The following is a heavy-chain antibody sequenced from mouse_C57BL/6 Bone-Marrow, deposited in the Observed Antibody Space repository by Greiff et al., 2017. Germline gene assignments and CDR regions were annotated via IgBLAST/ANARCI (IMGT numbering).Heavy chain of an antibody. CDR1: GFTFSDYG. CDR2: ISNLAYSI. Sequence: EVKVVESGGGLVQPGGSLKLSCAASGFTFSDYGMAWVRQAPRKGPEWVAFISNLAYSIYYADTVTGRFTISRENAKNTLYLEMSSLRSEDTAMYYCARQDDYDGWFAYWGQGTLVTVSA. CDR3: ARQDDYDGWFAY. J-gene: IGHJ3*01. D-gene: IGHD2-4*01. V-gene: IGHV5-15*01.